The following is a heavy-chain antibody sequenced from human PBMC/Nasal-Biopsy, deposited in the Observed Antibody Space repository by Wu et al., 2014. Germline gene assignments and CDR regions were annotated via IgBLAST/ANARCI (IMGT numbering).Heavy chain of an antibody. CDR3: VTGAGFLIDY. CDR2: ISWNSNKI. J-gene: IGHJ4*02. Sequence: VSGISWNSNKIGYADSVKGRFTISRDNAKNSLYLQMNSLRVEDTAVYYCVTGAGFLIDYWGQGTLVTVS. V-gene: IGHV3-9*01.